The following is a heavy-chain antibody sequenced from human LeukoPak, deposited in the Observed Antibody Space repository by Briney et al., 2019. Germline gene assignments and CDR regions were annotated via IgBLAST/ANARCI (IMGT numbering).Heavy chain of an antibody. Sequence: GGSLRLSCAASGFTFSSYAMSWVRQAPGKGLEWVSAISGSGGSTYYADSVEGRFTISRDNAKHSLYLQMSSLRVEDTAVYYCARDTSPKFSDSKSYYDAFDVWGQGTMVTVSS. D-gene: IGHD3-22*01. V-gene: IGHV3-23*01. J-gene: IGHJ3*01. CDR2: ISGSGGST. CDR1: GFTFSSYA. CDR3: ARDTSPKFSDSKSYYDAFDV.